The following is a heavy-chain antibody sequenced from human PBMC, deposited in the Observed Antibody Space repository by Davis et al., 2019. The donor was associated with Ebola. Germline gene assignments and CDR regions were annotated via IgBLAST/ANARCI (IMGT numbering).Heavy chain of an antibody. CDR1: GSPISSYY. D-gene: IGHD3-3*01. CDR3: ARALEWLFDAYDI. J-gene: IGHJ3*02. V-gene: IGHV4-59*12. CDR2: IYYSGST. Sequence: SGTLTLTCPVYGSPISSYYWHRIRHPPGKGLEWIGYIYYSGSTNYNPSLKSRVTISVDTSKNQFSLKLSSVTDADTAVYYCARALEWLFDAYDIWGQGTMVTVSS.